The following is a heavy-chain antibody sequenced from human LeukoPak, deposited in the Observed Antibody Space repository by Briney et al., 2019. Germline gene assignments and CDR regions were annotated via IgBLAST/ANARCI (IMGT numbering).Heavy chain of an antibody. CDR3: ARDNQYNSDSSDYGGTNFDY. V-gene: IGHV4-34*01. Sequence: SETLSLTCAVYGGSFGGYYWSWIRQPPGKGLEWIGEINDSGNSNYIPSLKSRVTISVDRSKNQFSLWLSSVTAADTAMYYCARDNQYNSDSSDYGGTNFDYWGQGTLVTVSS. D-gene: IGHD3-22*01. CDR2: INDSGNS. J-gene: IGHJ4*02. CDR1: GGSFGGYY.